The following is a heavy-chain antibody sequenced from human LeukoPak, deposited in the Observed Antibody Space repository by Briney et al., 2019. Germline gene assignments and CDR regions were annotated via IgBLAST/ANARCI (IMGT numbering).Heavy chain of an antibody. J-gene: IGHJ4*02. D-gene: IGHD5-12*01. V-gene: IGHV3-73*01. CDR1: GFTFSGSA. CDR2: IRSKANSYAT. CDR3: TRRYSGYDDFDY. Sequence: GGSLGLSCAASGFTFSGSAMHWVRQASGKGLEWVGRIRSKANSYATAYAASVKGRFTISRDDSKNTAYLQMNSLKTEDTAVYYCTRRYSGYDDFDYWGQGTLVTVSS.